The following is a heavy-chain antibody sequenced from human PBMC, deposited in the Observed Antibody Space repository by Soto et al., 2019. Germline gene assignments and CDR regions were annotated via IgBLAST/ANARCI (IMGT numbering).Heavy chain of an antibody. CDR3: ARWAYGVPASNWFDP. CDR2: IYYSGST. V-gene: IGHV4-59*01. D-gene: IGHD4-17*01. J-gene: IGHJ5*02. Sequence: NPSETLSLTCTVSGGSISSYYWSWIRQPPGKGLEWIGYIYYSGSTNYNPSLKSRVTTSVDTSKNQFSLKLSSVTAADTAVYYCARWAYGVPASNWFDPWGQGTLVTVSS. CDR1: GGSISSYY.